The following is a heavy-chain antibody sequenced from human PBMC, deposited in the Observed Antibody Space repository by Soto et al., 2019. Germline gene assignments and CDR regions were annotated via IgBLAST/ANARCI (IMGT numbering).Heavy chain of an antibody. D-gene: IGHD2-2*01. CDR3: ARDGFCTSTTCRVGNWFDP. CDR1: GGSFSGYY. J-gene: IGHJ5*02. V-gene: IGHV4-34*01. CDR2: INHRGST. Sequence: QVQLQQWGAGLLKPSETLSLTCVVYGGSFSGYYWSWIRQSPGKGLEWIGWINHRGSTNYNPSLESRVTISVDTSKNQFSLTLPSVTAADTAMYYCARDGFCTSTTCRVGNWFDPWGQGTLVTVSS.